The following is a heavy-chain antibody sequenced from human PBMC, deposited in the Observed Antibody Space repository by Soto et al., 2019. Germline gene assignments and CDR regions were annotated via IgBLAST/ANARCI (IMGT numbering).Heavy chain of an antibody. D-gene: IGHD5-18*01. CDR3: ARAYSYGHDAFDI. CDR1: GFTFSSYA. J-gene: IGHJ3*02. Sequence: QVQLVESGGGVVQPGRSLRLSCAASGFTFSSYAMHWVRQAPGKGLEWVAVISYDGSNKYYADSVKGRFTISRDNSKNTLYLQMNSLRAEDTAVYYCARAYSYGHDAFDIWGQGTMVIVSS. V-gene: IGHV3-30-3*01. CDR2: ISYDGSNK.